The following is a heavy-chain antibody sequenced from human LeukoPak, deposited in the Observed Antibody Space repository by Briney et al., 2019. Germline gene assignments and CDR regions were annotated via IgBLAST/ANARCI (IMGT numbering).Heavy chain of an antibody. V-gene: IGHV1-2*06. J-gene: IGHJ4*02. CDR1: GCTFTAYY. CDR3: ARDKGRDGYTAFDY. Sequence: GASVKVSCKASGCTFTAYYMHWVRQAPGQGLEWMGRINPNSGDTNYAQKFQGRVTITRDTSISTAYMELSRLRSDDTAVYYCARDKGRDGYTAFDYWGQGTLVTVSS. D-gene: IGHD5-24*01. CDR2: INPNSGDT.